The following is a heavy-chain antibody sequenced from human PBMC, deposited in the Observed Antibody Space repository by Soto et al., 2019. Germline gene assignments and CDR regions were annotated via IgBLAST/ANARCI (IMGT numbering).Heavy chain of an antibody. J-gene: IGHJ4*02. CDR3: ATRSMAWGFSEY. Sequence: QVQLQESGPGLVKPSETLSLTCTVSGGSITISSYYWSWVRQPPGKGLEWIGYIYHNGRTNYNPSLKSRVTLSVDTSKNHFSLKLTSVTAADTAVYYCATRSMAWGFSEYWGQGTLATVST. CDR1: GGSITISSYY. CDR2: IYHNGRT. D-gene: IGHD3-16*01. V-gene: IGHV4-61*03.